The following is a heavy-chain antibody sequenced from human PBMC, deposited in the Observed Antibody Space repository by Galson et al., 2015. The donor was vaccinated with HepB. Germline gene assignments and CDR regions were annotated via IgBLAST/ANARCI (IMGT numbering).Heavy chain of an antibody. J-gene: IGHJ5*02. V-gene: IGHV3-73*01. D-gene: IGHD3-22*01. Sequence: SLRLSCAASGFTFSGSTMHWVRQASGKGLEWVGRIRSKGNTYATAYTASVEGRFTVSRDDSKNTAYLQMNSLKADDTAIYYCSTTSILVGSSPPWGQGTLVTVSS. CDR1: GFTFSGST. CDR2: IRSKGNTYAT. CDR3: STTSILVGSSPP.